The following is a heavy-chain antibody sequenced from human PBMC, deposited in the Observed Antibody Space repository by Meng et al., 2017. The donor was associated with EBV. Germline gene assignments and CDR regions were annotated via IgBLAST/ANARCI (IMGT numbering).Heavy chain of an antibody. CDR3: ARGLAYGDYGVDY. J-gene: IGHJ4*02. CDR1: GVSLSTFA. CDR2: INTNTGYA. Sequence: VQLVRSGSAVKKSGEFGEVASKVCGVSLSTFALNWVRQARGKGIEVRGWINTNTGYATYAQGVRGRFVFSLETSVSTAYLQINSLKAGDTAMYYCARGLAYGDYGVDYWGQGTLVTVSS. D-gene: IGHD2-21*01. V-gene: IGHV7-4-1*02.